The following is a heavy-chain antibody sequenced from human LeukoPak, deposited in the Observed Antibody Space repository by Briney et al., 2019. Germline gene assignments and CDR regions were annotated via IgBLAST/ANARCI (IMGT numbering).Heavy chain of an antibody. J-gene: IGHJ4*02. CDR1: GYSFRSYG. D-gene: IGHD4-11*01. CDR2: ISIYNVKT. V-gene: IGHV1-18*01. Sequence: GASVKVSCKASGYSFRSYGITWVRQAPGHGLEWMGWISIYNVKTHYAQNLQGRVSMTTDTSTSTAYMELRSLRSDDTAVYYCARGTSSYSDYNTFDYWGQGTLVSVSS. CDR3: ARGTSSYSDYNTFDY.